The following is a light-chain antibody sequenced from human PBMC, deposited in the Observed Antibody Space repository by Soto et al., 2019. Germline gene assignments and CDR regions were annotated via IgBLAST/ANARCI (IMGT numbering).Light chain of an antibody. CDR2: DVI. CDR3: CSDAGSYTLPWV. CDR1: SGDVGVYNF. Sequence: QSALTQPRSVSGSPGQSVTISCTGTSGDVGVYNFVSWYQQHPGNAPKLMIYDVIKRPSGVTDRFSGSKSGNTASLTISGLQAEDDADYSCCSDAGSYTLPWVFGGGTTLTVL. V-gene: IGLV2-11*01. J-gene: IGLJ3*02.